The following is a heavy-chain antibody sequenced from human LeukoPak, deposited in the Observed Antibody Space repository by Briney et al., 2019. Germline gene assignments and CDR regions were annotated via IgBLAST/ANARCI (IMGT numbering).Heavy chain of an antibody. CDR3: ARVSGQFYFYYYMDV. J-gene: IGHJ6*03. Sequence: SETLSLTCTVSGGSISTSSYYWGWVRQPPGKGLEWIGNIFYSGSTYYSPSLKSRVTISVDTSKNQFSLRLSSVTAADTAVYYCARVSGQFYFYYYMDVWGKGTTVTISS. CDR1: GGSISTSSYY. CDR2: IFYSGST. V-gene: IGHV4-39*01. D-gene: IGHD6-19*01.